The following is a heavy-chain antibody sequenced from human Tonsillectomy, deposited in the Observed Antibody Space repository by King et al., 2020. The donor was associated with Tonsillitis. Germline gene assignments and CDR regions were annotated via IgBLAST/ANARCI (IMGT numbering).Heavy chain of an antibody. J-gene: IGHJ4*02. CDR2: IFSNDAK. V-gene: IGHV2-26*01. D-gene: IGHD3-9*01. CDR3: ARINNRVLRYFDWDFDY. Sequence: TLKESGPVLVKPTETLTLTCTVSGFSLSNARMGVSWLRQPPGKALEWLAHIFSNDAKSYRTSLKSRLTISKDTSKSQVVLTMTNMDPVDTATYYCARINNRVLRYFDWDFDYWGQGTLVTVSS. CDR1: GFSLSNARMG.